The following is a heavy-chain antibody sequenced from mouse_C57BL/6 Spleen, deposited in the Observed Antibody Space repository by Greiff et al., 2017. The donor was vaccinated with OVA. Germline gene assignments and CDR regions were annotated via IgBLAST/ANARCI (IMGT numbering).Heavy chain of an antibody. Sequence: EVQGVESGGDLVKPGGSLKLSCAASGFTFSSYGMSWVRQTPDKRLEWVATISSGGSYTYYPDSVKGRFTISRDNAKNTLYLQMSSLKSEDTAMYYCARQKDMDYWGQGTSVTVSS. J-gene: IGHJ4*01. V-gene: IGHV5-6*01. CDR3: ARQKDMDY. CDR2: ISSGGSYT. CDR1: GFTFSSYG.